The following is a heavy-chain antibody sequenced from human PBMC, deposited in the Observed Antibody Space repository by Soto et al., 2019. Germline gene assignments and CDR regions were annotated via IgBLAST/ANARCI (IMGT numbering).Heavy chain of an antibody. CDR3: ARGWLQGLDY. V-gene: IGHV3-30-3*01. J-gene: IGHJ4*02. CDR2: ISYDGSNK. CDR1: GXTFSSYA. Sequence: GGSLRXSCAASGXTFSSYAMHWXRQAPGKGLEWVAVISYDGSNKYYADSVKGRFTISRDNSKNTLYLQMNSLRAEDTAVYYCARGWLQGLDYWGQGTLVTVSS. D-gene: IGHD5-12*01.